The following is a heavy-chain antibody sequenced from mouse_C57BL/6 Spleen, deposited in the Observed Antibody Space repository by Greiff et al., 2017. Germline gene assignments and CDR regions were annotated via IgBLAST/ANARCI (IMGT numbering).Heavy chain of an antibody. Sequence: VQLQQSGPVLVKPGASVKMSCKASGYTFTDYYMNWVKQSHGKSLEWIGVINPYNGGTSYNQKFKGKATLTVDKSSSTAYMELNSLTSEDSAVYYCARYGTTVVEGYYVDYWGQGTTLTVSS. CDR1: GYTFTDYY. D-gene: IGHD1-1*01. CDR3: ARYGTTVVEGYYVDY. V-gene: IGHV1-19*01. CDR2: INPYNGGT. J-gene: IGHJ2*01.